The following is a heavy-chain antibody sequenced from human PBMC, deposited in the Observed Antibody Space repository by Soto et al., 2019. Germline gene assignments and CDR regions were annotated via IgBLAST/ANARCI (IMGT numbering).Heavy chain of an antibody. V-gene: IGHV1-46*01. CDR2: INPSGGST. D-gene: IGHD2-2*01. Sequence: QVQLVQSGAEVKKPGASVKVSCKASGYTFTSYYMHWVRQAPGQGLEWMGIINPSGGSTSYAQKFQGRGTMTRDTSTSTVYMELSSLRSEDTAVYYCARAPTDIVVVPAATGDYYYYGMDVWGQGTTVTVSS. CDR1: GYTFTSYY. CDR3: ARAPTDIVVVPAATGDYYYYGMDV. J-gene: IGHJ6*02.